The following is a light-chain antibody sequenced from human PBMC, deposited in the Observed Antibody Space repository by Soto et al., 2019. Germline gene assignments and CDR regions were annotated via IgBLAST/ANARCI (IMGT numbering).Light chain of an antibody. J-gene: IGLJ1*01. CDR2: NVN. V-gene: IGLV2-11*01. CDR3: CSYAGIYTLYV. Sequence: QSALTQPRSVSGPPGQSVTVSCTGTSSDVGGYNYVSWYQQHPGRAPQLILYNVNERPSGVPDRFSGSKSDNTASLTISGLQAEDEADYYCCSYAGIYTLYVFGTGTKLTVL. CDR1: SSDVGGYNY.